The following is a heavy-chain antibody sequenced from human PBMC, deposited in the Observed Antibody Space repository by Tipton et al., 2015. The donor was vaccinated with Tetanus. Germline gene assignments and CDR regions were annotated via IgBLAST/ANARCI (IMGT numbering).Heavy chain of an antibody. V-gene: IGHV3-53*01. CDR3: ARDSDDSSGYYYYYYGMDV. CDR1: GGSFSGFY. Sequence: LSLTCAVYGGSFSGFYWSWIRQPPGKGLEWVSVIYSDGNTYYADSVKSRFTISRDNSKNTLYLQMNSLRAEDTAVYYCARDSDDSSGYYYYYYGMDVWGQGTTVTVSS. D-gene: IGHD3-22*01. J-gene: IGHJ6*02. CDR2: IYSDGNT.